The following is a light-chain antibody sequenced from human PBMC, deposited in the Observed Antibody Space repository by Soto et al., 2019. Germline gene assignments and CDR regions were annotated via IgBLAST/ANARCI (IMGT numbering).Light chain of an antibody. V-gene: IGKV1-5*03. CDR1: QSVSEW. J-gene: IGKJ2*01. CDR3: QQYNSYLYS. CDR2: KVS. Sequence: DIQMTPFPSTLSASFGDRVTLACRASQSVSEWLAWYQQKPGKAPKLLIYKVSTLESGVPLRFAGRGSRTEFNLPISSLQIDDVATYYCQQYNSYLYSFGQGTKVDIK.